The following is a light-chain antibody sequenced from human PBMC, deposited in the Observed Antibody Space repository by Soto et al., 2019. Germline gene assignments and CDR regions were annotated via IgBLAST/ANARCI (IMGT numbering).Light chain of an antibody. J-gene: IGKJ2*01. CDR3: QQYHNWPLYS. Sequence: EIVMTQSPATMSVSPGERATLSGRASQSVSSNLACYQQKPGQAPRLLIYGASTRATGIPARCSGSGSGTEFTLTISSLQSEDLAVYYCQQYHNWPLYSFGQGTKLEIK. V-gene: IGKV3-15*01. CDR1: QSVSSN. CDR2: GAS.